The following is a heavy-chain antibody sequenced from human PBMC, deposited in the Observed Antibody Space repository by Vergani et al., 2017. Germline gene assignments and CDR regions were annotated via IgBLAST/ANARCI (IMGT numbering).Heavy chain of an antibody. Sequence: QVQLVQSGAEVKKPGASVKVSCKASGYTFTSYDINWVRQATGQGLEWMGWMNPNSGNTGYAQKFQGRVTMTRNTSISTAYMELSSLRSEDTAVYYCARTYCSDGSCYLIYFDYWGQGTLVTVSS. J-gene: IGHJ4*02. D-gene: IGHD2-15*01. CDR1: GYTFTSYD. V-gene: IGHV1-8*01. CDR3: ARTYCSDGSCYLIYFDY. CDR2: MNPNSGNT.